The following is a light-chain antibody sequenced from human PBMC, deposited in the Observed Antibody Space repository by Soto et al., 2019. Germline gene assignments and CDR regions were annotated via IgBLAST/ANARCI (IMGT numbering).Light chain of an antibody. CDR2: RDS. Sequence: SYELTQPLSVSVALGQTARINCGGNNIGSKNVHWYQQKPGPAPVLVIYRDSNRPSGIPERFSGSNSGNTATLTISRAQAGDEADYYCQVWDSSTARVFGGGTKLTVL. CDR3: QVWDSSTARV. J-gene: IGLJ3*02. V-gene: IGLV3-9*01. CDR1: NIGSKN.